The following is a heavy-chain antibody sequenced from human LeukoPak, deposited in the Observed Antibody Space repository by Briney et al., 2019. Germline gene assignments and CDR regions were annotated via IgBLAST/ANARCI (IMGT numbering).Heavy chain of an antibody. V-gene: IGHV4-59*01. CDR2: IYYTGST. Sequence: SETLSLTCTVSGGSISSVYWSWIRQPPGKGLERIGNIYYTGSTNYNPSLKSRVTISVDTSKNQFSLKLSSVTAADTAVYYCAREVIAAAGTGYFDYWGQGTLVSVSS. CDR3: AREVIAAAGTGYFDY. CDR1: GGSISSVY. J-gene: IGHJ4*02. D-gene: IGHD6-13*01.